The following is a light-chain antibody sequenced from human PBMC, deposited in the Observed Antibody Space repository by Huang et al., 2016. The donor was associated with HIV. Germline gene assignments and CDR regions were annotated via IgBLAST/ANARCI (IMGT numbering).Light chain of an antibody. Sequence: ETVMTQSPATLSVSPGERATLSCRASRSVSNNLAWYQQRPGQSPRLLIDGESTRAADGPARFTGRGSGREFSLTIDSLQSEDFAVYYCQQYDSWHPVTFGGGTKVEIK. CDR1: RSVSNN. V-gene: IGKV3-15*01. CDR3: QQYDSWHPVT. CDR2: GES. J-gene: IGKJ4*01.